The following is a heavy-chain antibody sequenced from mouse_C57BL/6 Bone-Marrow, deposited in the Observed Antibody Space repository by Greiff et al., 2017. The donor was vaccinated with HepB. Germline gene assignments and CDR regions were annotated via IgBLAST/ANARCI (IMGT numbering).Heavy chain of an antibody. CDR2: IDPSDSYT. D-gene: IGHD1-1*01. Sequence: QVQLQQPGAELVMPGASVKLSCKASGYTFTSYWMHWVQQRPGQGLEWIGEIDPSDSYTNYNQKFKGKSTLTVDNSSSTAYMQLSSLTSGDSAVYYCARGGTTVVATWDFDYWGQGTTRTVSS. J-gene: IGHJ2*01. CDR1: GYTFTSYW. V-gene: IGHV1-69*01. CDR3: ARGGTTVVATWDFDY.